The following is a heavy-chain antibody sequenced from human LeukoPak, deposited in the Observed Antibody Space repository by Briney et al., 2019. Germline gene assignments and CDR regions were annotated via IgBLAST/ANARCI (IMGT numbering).Heavy chain of an antibody. CDR2: FYYSGST. D-gene: IGHD5-24*01. V-gene: IGHV4-31*03. J-gene: IGHJ4*02. Sequence: TLSLTCTVSGGSISSGAYYWSWIRQYPGKGLEWIGSFYYSGSTCYNPSLKSRVTISVDTSENQFSLELTSVTAADTAVYYCARDLGDGYLANDYWGQGTLVTVSS. CDR3: ARDLGDGYLANDY. CDR1: GGSISSGAYY.